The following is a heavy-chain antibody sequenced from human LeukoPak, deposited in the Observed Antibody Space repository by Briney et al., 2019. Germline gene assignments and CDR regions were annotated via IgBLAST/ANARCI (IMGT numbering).Heavy chain of an antibody. D-gene: IGHD3-22*01. CDR2: IIGSGGVT. Sequence: PGGSLRLSCAASGFTFSSYAMSWVRQAPGKGLEWVSGIIGSGGVTHYADSMKGRFTISRDNSKNTLYLQMNSLRAEDTAVYYCAKVGGSSGYYEYYFDYWGQGTLVTVSS. CDR3: AKVGGSSGYYEYYFDY. V-gene: IGHV3-23*01. J-gene: IGHJ4*02. CDR1: GFTFSSYA.